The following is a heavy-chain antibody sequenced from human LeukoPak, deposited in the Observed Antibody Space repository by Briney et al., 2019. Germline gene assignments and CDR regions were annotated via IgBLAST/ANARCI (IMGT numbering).Heavy chain of an antibody. CDR2: IYTNGNT. J-gene: IGHJ6*02. CDR1: GGSISSYY. Sequence: SETLSLTCTVSGGSISSYYWSWIRQPAGKGLEWIGRIYTNGNTNYNPSLKSRVTMSVDTSKNQFSLKLSSVTAADTAAYYCARDRDQDGMDVWGQGTTVSVSS. V-gene: IGHV4-4*07. CDR3: ARDRDQDGMDV.